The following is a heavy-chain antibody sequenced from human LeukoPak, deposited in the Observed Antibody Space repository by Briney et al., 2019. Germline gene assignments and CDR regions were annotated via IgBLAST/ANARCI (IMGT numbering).Heavy chain of an antibody. CDR3: ARDTARRSGWFDP. V-gene: IGHV4-59*11. J-gene: IGHJ5*02. D-gene: IGHD5-18*01. Sequence: SETLSLTCAVSDDSFSSHYWTWIRQPPGKGLEWIGYISYIGSTNYNPSLKSRVTISIDTSKNQFSLKLSSVTAADTAVYYCARDTARRSGWFDPWGQGTLVTVSS. CDR1: DDSFSSHY. CDR2: ISYIGST.